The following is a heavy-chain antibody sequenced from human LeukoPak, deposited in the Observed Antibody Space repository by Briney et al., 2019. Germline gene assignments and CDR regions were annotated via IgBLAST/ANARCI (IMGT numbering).Heavy chain of an antibody. CDR3: ARGGVWFDP. CDR2: MYFSGST. J-gene: IGHJ5*02. D-gene: IGHD3-10*01. V-gene: IGHV4-59*01. CDR1: GGSISPYY. Sequence: SETLSLTCTVSGGSISPYYWTWIRQPPGKGLEWIGYMYFSGSTNYNPSLKSRVTISVDTSKNQFFLKLTSVTAADTAVYYCARGGVWFDPWGQGTLVTVSS.